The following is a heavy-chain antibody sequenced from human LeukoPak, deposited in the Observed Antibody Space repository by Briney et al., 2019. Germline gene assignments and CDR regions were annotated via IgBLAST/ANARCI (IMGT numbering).Heavy chain of an antibody. J-gene: IGHJ4*02. CDR1: GFSLSSYW. D-gene: IGHD6-19*01. V-gene: IGHV3-7*04. CDR3: VGGVGWLSDY. CDR2: IEKDGSEK. Sequence: GGSLRLSCAVPGFSLSSYWMNWVRQAPGKGPEWVANIEKDGSEKNYVDSVKGRFTISRDNAKNLVYLQMNSLRAEDTAVYYCVGGVGWLSDYWGQGTLVTVSS.